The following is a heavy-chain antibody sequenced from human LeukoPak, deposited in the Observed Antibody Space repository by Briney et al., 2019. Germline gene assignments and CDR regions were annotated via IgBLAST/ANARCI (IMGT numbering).Heavy chain of an antibody. CDR1: GGSISGSSYY. CDR2: IYYSGST. CDR3: ARRPINYRAFDY. Sequence: SETLSLTCIVSGGSISGSSYYWGWIRQPPGKGLEWIGSIYYSGSTYYNPSLKSRVTISVDTSNNQFSLKLSSVTAADTAVYYCARRPINYRAFDYWGQGTLVTVSS. J-gene: IGHJ4*02. V-gene: IGHV4-39*01. D-gene: IGHD5-12*01.